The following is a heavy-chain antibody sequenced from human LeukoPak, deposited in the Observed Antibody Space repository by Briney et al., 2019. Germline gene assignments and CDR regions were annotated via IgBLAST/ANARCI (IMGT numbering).Heavy chain of an antibody. Sequence: GGSLRLSCAASGFTFDDYAMHWVRQAPGKGLEWVSGISWNSGSIGYADSVKGRFTISRDNAKNSLYLQMNSLRAEDTAVYYCATSPLWGYAFDIWGQGTMVTVSS. J-gene: IGHJ3*02. CDR2: ISWNSGSI. CDR3: ATSPLWGYAFDI. V-gene: IGHV3-9*01. CDR1: GFTFDDYA. D-gene: IGHD2/OR15-2a*01.